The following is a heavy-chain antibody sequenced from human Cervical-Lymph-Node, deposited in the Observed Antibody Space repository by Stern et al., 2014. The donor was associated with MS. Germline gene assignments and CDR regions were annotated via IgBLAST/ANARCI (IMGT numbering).Heavy chain of an antibody. V-gene: IGHV3-30*03. CDR1: GFSLSNSG. J-gene: IGHJ6*02. Sequence: VHLVESGGGVVQPGRSLTLSCAASGFSLSNSGMHWVRQAPGKGLEWVAVMSFVGDNKKYGDSVKGRFSISRDMANNTLFLQMNSLRPEDTAVYYCMGVGDAMHVWGQGTTVIVSS. CDR2: MSFVGDNK. CDR3: MGVGDAMHV.